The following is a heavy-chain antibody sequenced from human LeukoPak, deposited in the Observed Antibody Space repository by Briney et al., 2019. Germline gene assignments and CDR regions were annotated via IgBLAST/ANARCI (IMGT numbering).Heavy chain of an antibody. V-gene: IGHV3-30-3*01. CDR1: GFTFSSYA. J-gene: IGHJ4*02. CDR2: ISYDGSNK. D-gene: IGHD6-19*01. Sequence: GRSLRLSCAASGFTFSSYAMHWVRQAPGKGLEWVAVISYDGSNKYYADSAKGRFTISRDNSKNTLYLQMNSLRAEDTAVYYCARGSPIGYSSGWSSNFDYWGQGTLVTVSS. CDR3: ARGSPIGYSSGWSSNFDY.